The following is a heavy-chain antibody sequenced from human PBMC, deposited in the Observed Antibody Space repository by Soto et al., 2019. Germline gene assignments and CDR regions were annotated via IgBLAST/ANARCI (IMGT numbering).Heavy chain of an antibody. CDR1: GFTSSSYA. Sequence: GSLLLACAAYGFTSSSYAMSWVRQAAGKGLEWVSAISGSGGSTYYADSVKGRFTISRDNSKNTLYLQMNSLRAEDTAVYYCAKEGWELGPTYYYYGMDVWGQGTTVTVS. J-gene: IGHJ6*02. D-gene: IGHD1-26*01. CDR2: ISGSGGST. CDR3: AKEGWELGPTYYYYGMDV. V-gene: IGHV3-23*01.